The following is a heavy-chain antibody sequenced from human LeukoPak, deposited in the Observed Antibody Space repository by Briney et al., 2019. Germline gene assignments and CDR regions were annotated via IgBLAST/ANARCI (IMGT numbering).Heavy chain of an antibody. V-gene: IGHV3-23*01. CDR1: GFTFSSYA. CDR3: AKDQSGWYHSSHYFDY. Sequence: GGSLRLSCAASGFTFSSYAMSWVRQAPGKGLEWVSAISGSGGSTYYADSVKGRFTISRDNSKNTLYLQMNSLRAEDTAVYYCAKDQSGWYHSSHYFDYWGQGTLVTVSS. CDR2: ISGSGGST. D-gene: IGHD6-19*01. J-gene: IGHJ4*02.